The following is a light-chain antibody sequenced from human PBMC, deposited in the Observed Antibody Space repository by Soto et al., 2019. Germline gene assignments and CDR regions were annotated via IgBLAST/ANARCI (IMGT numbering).Light chain of an antibody. V-gene: IGKV3D-20*02. CDR2: GAS. CDR1: QSITNNY. J-gene: IGKJ5*01. CDR3: QQRSNWPIT. Sequence: EIVLTQSPGTLSLSPGERATLSCRASQSITNNYLAWYQQKPGRAHRLLIYGASSRATGIPDRFSGSGSGTDFTLTISSLEPEDFAVYYCQQRSNWPITFGQGTRLEI.